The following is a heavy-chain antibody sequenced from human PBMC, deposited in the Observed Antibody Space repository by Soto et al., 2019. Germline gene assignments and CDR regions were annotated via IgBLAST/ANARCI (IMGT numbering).Heavy chain of an antibody. J-gene: IGHJ4*02. CDR3: ARGYDSSAGDY. D-gene: IGHD3-22*01. V-gene: IGHV3-21*01. CDR2: ISSGRTYT. Sequence: WGSLRLSCAASGFTFVSYNISCVRHAPLKWLEWVSSISSGRTYTYYADSVKGRFTISRENAKNSVYLQMNSLRAEDTAVYYCARGYDSSAGDYWGQGTLVTVSS. CDR1: GFTFVSYN.